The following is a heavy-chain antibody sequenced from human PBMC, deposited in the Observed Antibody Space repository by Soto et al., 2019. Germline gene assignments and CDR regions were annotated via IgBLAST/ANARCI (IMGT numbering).Heavy chain of an antibody. CDR3: ARVYGDYGDYYYYYMDV. D-gene: IGHD4-17*01. CDR2: IYSGGST. J-gene: IGHJ6*03. CDR1: GFTVSSNY. V-gene: IGHV3-53*04. Sequence: PGGSLRLSCAASGFTVSSNYMSWVRQAPGKGLEWVSVIYSGGSTYYADSVKGRFTISRHNSKNTLYLQMNSLRAEDTAVYYCARVYGDYGDYYYYYMDVWGKGTTVTVS.